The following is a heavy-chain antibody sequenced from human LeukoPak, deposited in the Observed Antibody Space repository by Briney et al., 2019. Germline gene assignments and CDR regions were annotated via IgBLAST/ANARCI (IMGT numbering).Heavy chain of an antibody. J-gene: IGHJ5*02. Sequence: GGSLRLSCAASGFTFSNYGMHWVRQAPGKGLEWVAVISYDGSNKYYADSVKGRFTISRDNSKNTLYLQMNSLRAEDTAVYYCAKAHYDILTGPYNWFDPWGQGTLVTVSS. CDR1: GFTFSNYG. D-gene: IGHD3-9*01. CDR3: AKAHYDILTGPYNWFDP. CDR2: ISYDGSNK. V-gene: IGHV3-30*18.